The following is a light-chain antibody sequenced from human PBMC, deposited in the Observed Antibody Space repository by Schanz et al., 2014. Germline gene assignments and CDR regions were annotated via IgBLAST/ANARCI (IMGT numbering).Light chain of an antibody. J-gene: IGKJ4*01. Sequence: EIVMTQSPATLSVSPGERATLSCRASQSVSSNLAWYQQKPGQAPRLLIYGASTRATGIPARFSGSGSGTDFTLTISSLEPEDFAVYYCQQRGTWPFTFGGGTKVEI. V-gene: IGKV3-11*01. CDR3: QQRGTWPFT. CDR1: QSVSSN. CDR2: GAS.